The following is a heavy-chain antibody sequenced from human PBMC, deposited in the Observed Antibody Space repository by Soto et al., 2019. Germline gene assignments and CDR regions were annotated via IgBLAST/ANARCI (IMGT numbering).Heavy chain of an antibody. V-gene: IGHV1-2*02. CDR1: GYTFTDLY. CDR3: ARYNYGPLDY. D-gene: IGHD3-10*01. Sequence: EASVKFSCKSSGYTFTDLYIHWVRQAPGQGLEWMGWIDPRSGDRRYTQKFQGRVTMSRDTSASTVYMELSSLTSDDTAVYFCARYNYGPLDYWGQGTLVTVSS. J-gene: IGHJ4*02. CDR2: IDPRSGDR.